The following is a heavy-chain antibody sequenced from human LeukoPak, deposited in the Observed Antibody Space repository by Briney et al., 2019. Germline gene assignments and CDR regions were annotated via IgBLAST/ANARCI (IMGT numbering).Heavy chain of an antibody. V-gene: IGHV3-30*04. D-gene: IGHD3-10*01. J-gene: IGHJ3*02. Sequence: GGSLRLSCAASGFTFSSYAMHWVRQAPGKGLEWVAVISYDGNNKYYADSVKGRFTISRDNSKNTLYLQMNSLRAEDTAVYYCAKASPGGYGSGSYYRGEGNAFDIWGQGTMVIVSS. CDR2: ISYDGNNK. CDR1: GFTFSSYA. CDR3: AKASPGGYGSGSYYRGEGNAFDI.